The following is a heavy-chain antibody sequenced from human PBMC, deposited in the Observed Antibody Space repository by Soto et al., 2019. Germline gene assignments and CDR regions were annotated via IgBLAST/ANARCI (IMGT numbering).Heavy chain of an antibody. CDR3: ARVNQGAGWFDP. Sequence: QVQLVQSGAEVKKPGSSVKVSCKASGGTFSSYAISWVRQAPGQGLEWMGGIIPIFGTANYAQKFQGRVTIXAXXSTSTAYMEVSSLRSEDTAVYYWARVNQGAGWFDPWGQGTLVTVSS. J-gene: IGHJ5*02. CDR2: IIPIFGTA. V-gene: IGHV1-69*12. D-gene: IGHD2-2*01. CDR1: GGTFSSYA.